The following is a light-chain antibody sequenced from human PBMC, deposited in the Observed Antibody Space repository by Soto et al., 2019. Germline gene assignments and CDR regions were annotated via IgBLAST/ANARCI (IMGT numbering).Light chain of an antibody. CDR3: QQYGSPPST. CDR2: GAS. V-gene: IGKV3-20*01. J-gene: IGKJ2*02. CDR1: QSVSSSY. Sequence: EIVLTQSPGTLSLSPGERATLSCRASQSVSSSYLGWYQQKPGQAPRLLIYGASSRATGIPDRFSGSGSGTDFTLTISRLEPEDFAVYHCQQYGSPPSTFGQGTKLEIK.